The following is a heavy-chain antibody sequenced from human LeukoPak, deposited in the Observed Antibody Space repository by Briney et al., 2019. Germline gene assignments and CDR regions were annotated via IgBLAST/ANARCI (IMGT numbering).Heavy chain of an antibody. J-gene: IGHJ4*02. CDR1: GGSISNYF. Sequence: SETLSLTCTVSGGSISNYFWSWIRQPPGKGLEWIGYIYYSGSTNYNPSLKSRVTISVDTSKNQFSLKLRSVTAADTAVYYCARVGYCGGGCYGLDYWGQGTLVTVSS. CDR2: IYYSGST. CDR3: ARVGYCGGGCYGLDY. V-gene: IGHV4-59*01. D-gene: IGHD2-21*02.